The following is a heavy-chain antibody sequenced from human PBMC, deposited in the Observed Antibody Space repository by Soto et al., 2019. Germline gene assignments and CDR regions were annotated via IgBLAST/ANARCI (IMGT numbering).Heavy chain of an antibody. CDR1: GVTFSNYA. J-gene: IGHJ4*02. V-gene: IGHV3-23*01. D-gene: IGHD3-10*01. CDR2: LSGSGGTT. CDR3: AKQRADYGSGADTFYFDS. Sequence: GGSLRLSCTVSGVTFSNYAMNWVRQAPGKGLEWVSSLSGSGGTTYYADSVKGRFIISRDNSKNTLYLLMNSLRAEDTALYYCAKQRADYGSGADTFYFDSWGQGAMVTVYS.